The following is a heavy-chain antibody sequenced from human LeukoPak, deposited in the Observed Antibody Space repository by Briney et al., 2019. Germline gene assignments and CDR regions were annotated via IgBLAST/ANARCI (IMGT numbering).Heavy chain of an antibody. J-gene: IGHJ4*02. CDR2: IYSGGST. CDR1: GFTVSSNY. CDR3: ARGSWNSGIPHYFDY. D-gene: IGHD1-7*01. Sequence: PGGSLRLSCAASGFTVSSNYMSWVRQAPGKGLEWVSVIYSGGSTYYADSVKGRFTISRDNSKNTLYLQMNSLRAEDTAVYYCARGSWNSGIPHYFDYWGQGTLVTVSS. V-gene: IGHV3-53*01.